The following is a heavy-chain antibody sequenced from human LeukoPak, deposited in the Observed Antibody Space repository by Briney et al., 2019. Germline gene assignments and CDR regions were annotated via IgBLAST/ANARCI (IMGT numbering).Heavy chain of an antibody. J-gene: IGHJ4*02. CDR1: GYTFTGYY. CDR2: INPNSGGT. D-gene: IGHD3-16*01. Sequence: ASVKVSCKASGYTFTGYYMHWVRQAPGQGLEWMGWINPNSGGTNYAQKFQGRVTMTRDTSISTAYMELSRLRSDDTAVYYCARVLWAPPAFFFDYWGQGMLVTVSS. V-gene: IGHV1-2*02. CDR3: ARVLWAPPAFFFDY.